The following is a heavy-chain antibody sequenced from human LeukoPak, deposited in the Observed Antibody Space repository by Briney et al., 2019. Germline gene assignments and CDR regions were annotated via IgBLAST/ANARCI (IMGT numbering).Heavy chain of an antibody. CDR1: GFGFNTYA. V-gene: IGHV3-64*01. D-gene: IGHD5-24*01. CDR3: ARDSGGDTYNDYFDS. CDR2: INYNGDST. Sequence: GGSLRLSCAASGFGFNTYAMHWVRQAPGKGLEYVSAINYNGDSTYYANSVKGRFIISRDNSKKTLFLQMGSLRAEDTAVYYCARDSGGDTYNDYFDSWGQGTLVTVSS. J-gene: IGHJ4*02.